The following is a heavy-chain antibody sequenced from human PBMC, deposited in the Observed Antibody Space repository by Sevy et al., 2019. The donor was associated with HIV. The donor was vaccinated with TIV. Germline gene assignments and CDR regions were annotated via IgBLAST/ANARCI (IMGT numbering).Heavy chain of an antibody. J-gene: IGHJ6*03. V-gene: IGHV4-38-2*01. CDR2: IYHSGST. D-gene: IGHD6-13*01. CDR3: AKRSSSGWYGYYYYYMDV. Sequence: SETLSLTCAASGYSISSGYYWGWIRQPPGKGLEWIGSIYHSGSTYYNPSLKSRVTISVDTSKNQFSLKLSSVTAADTAVYYCAKRSSSGWYGYYYYYMDVWGKGTTVTVSS. CDR1: GYSISSGYY.